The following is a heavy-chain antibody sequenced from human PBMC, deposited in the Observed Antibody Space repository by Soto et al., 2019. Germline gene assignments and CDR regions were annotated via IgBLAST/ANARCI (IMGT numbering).Heavy chain of an antibody. CDR2: IIPIFGTA. Sequence: QVQLGQSGAEVKKPGSSGKLSCNASGGNFSSFAISWVRQAPSQALAWTGWIIPIFGTATYAQTFQGRDTITADESTSQAYMELSRLRCEDTDLYYFARVMGTYCADSSGLRFDYWGQGTLVNVSA. CDR1: GGNFSSFA. J-gene: IGHJ4*02. V-gene: IGHV1-69*01. CDR3: ARVMGTYCADSSGLRFDY. D-gene: IGHD3-22*01.